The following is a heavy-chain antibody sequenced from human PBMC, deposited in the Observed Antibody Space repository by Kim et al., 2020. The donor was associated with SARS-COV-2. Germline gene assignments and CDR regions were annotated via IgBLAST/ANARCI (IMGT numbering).Heavy chain of an antibody. Sequence: SETLSLTCTVSGGSISSDGYYWSWIRQVPVKGLEWIGYIYSSGSTYYNPSLKSRLTISIDTSKNQFSLNLSPVTAADTAVYYCARYYYGSGTYSLWADNWFDPWGQGTLVTVSS. CDR2: IYSSGST. V-gene: IGHV4-31*03. CDR3: ARYYYGSGTYSLWADNWFDP. J-gene: IGHJ5*02. D-gene: IGHD3-10*01. CDR1: GGSISSDGYY.